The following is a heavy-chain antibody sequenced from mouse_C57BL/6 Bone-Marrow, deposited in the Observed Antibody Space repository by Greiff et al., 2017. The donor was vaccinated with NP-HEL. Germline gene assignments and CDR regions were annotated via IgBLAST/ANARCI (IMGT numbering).Heavy chain of an antibody. CDR3: ASDGYLP. D-gene: IGHD2-3*01. V-gene: IGHV1-82*01. J-gene: IGHJ3*01. Sequence: QVQLQESGPELVKPGASVKISCKASGYAFSSSWMNWVKQRPGKGLEWIGRIYPGDGDTNYNGKFKGKATLTADKSSSTAYMQLRSLTAEDSAVYFCASDGYLPGGKGTLVTVSA. CDR1: GYAFSSSW. CDR2: IYPGDGDT.